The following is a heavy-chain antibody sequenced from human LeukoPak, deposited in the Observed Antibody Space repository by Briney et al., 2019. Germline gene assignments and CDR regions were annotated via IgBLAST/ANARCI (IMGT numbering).Heavy chain of an antibody. D-gene: IGHD3-9*01. CDR3: ARDLLYFDWPVNWFDP. V-gene: IGHV1-2*02. Sequence: GASVKVSCKASGYTFTSYAMNWVRQAPGQGLEWMGWINPNSGGTNYAQKFQGRVTMTRDTSISTAYMELSRLRSDDTAVYYCARDLLYFDWPVNWFDPWGQGTLVTVSS. CDR1: GYTFTSYA. J-gene: IGHJ5*02. CDR2: INPNSGGT.